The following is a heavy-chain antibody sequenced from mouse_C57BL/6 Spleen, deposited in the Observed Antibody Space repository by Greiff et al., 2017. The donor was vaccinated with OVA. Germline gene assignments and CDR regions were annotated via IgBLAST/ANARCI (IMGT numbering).Heavy chain of an antibody. CDR3: TGRITTVVFDY. CDR1: GFTFSNYW. J-gene: IGHJ2*01. D-gene: IGHD1-1*01. CDR2: IRLKSDNYAT. V-gene: IGHV6-3*01. Sequence: EVMLVESGGGLVQPGGSMKLSCVASGFTFSNYWMNWVRQSPEKGLEWVGQIRLKSDNYATHYAESVKGRFTISRDDSKSSVYLQMNNLRAEDTGIYYCTGRITTVVFDYWGQGTTLTVSS.